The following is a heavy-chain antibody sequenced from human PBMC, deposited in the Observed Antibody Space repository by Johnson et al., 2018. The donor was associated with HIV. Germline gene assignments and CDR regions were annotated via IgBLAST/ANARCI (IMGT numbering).Heavy chain of an antibody. CDR3: AKNFRGGIVATGDAFDT. J-gene: IGHJ3*02. V-gene: IGHV3-66*01. Sequence: EVQLVESGGGLVQPGRSLRLSCAASGFTVSSNYMSWVRQAPGKGLEWVSVIYSGGSTYYADSVKGRFTISRDNSKNTLYLQMNSLRAEDTAMYYCAKNFRGGIVATGDAFDTWGQGTMVTVSA. CDR2: IYSGGST. CDR1: GFTVSSNY. D-gene: IGHD6-13*01.